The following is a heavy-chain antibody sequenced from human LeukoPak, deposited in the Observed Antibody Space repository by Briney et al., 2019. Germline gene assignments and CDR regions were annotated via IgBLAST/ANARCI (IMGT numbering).Heavy chain of an antibody. D-gene: IGHD3-22*01. CDR3: ARGIVMVNTGGYFDY. J-gene: IGHJ4*02. CDR1: GGSFSGYC. CDR2: INHSGST. Sequence: SETLSLTCAVYGGSFSGYCWSWIRQPPGKGLEWIGEINHSGSTNYNPSLKSRVTISVDTSKNQFSLKLSSVTAADTAVYYCARGIVMVNTGGYFDYWGQGTLVTVSS. V-gene: IGHV4-34*01.